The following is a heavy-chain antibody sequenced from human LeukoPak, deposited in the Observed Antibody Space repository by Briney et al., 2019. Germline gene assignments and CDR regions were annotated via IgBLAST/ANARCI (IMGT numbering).Heavy chain of an antibody. CDR3: ARGSDYYGSGSYQRWFDP. Sequence: PSQTLSLTYTVSGGSISSGDYYWSWIRQPPGKGLEWIGYIRYSGSTYYNPSLKSRVTISLDTSKNQFSLKLSSVTAADTAVYYCARGSDYYGSGSYQRWFDPWGQGTLVTVSS. V-gene: IGHV4-30-4*01. CDR1: GGSISSGDYY. D-gene: IGHD3-10*01. CDR2: IRYSGST. J-gene: IGHJ5*02.